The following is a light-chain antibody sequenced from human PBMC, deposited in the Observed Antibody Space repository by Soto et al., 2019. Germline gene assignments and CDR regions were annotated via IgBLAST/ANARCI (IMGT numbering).Light chain of an antibody. CDR2: DVS. V-gene: IGLV2-14*01. CDR3: SSYTSSSKV. CDR1: SSDVGGYNY. J-gene: IGLJ1*01. Sequence: QSALTQPASVSGSPGQSITISCTGTSSDVGGYNYVSWYQQHPGKAPKLMIYDVSNRPSGVSNRFSGSKSGNTASLTISGLQAEDEPDYYCSSYTSSSKVFGTGTKVTVL.